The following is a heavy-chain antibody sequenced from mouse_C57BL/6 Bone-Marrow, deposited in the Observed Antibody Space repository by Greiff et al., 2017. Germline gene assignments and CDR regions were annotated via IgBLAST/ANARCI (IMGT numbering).Heavy chain of an antibody. CDR3: ARYYYDYDEDY. CDR2: IHPTSGST. V-gene: IGHV1-64*01. Sequence: QVQLQQPGAELVKPGASVKLSCKASGYTFTSSWMHWVKQRPGRGLEWIGMIHPTSGSTNYNEKFKSKATVTVDKSSRTAYMQLSSLTSEDSAVDYCARYYYDYDEDYWGQGTSLTVSS. CDR1: GYTFTSSW. J-gene: IGHJ2*02. D-gene: IGHD2-4*01.